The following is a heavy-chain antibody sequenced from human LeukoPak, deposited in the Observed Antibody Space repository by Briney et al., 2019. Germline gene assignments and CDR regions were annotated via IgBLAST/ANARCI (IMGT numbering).Heavy chain of an antibody. CDR2: IYYSGST. J-gene: IGHJ4*02. CDR1: GGSMNSYY. V-gene: IGHV4-59*01. Sequence: KPSETLSLTCTVSGGSMNSYYWSWIRQPPGKGLEWIGYIYYSGSTNYNPSLKSRVTISVDTSKKQVSLKLSSVTAADTAVYYCARVSPRPRLDYWGQGTLVTVSS. CDR3: ARVSPRPRLDY. D-gene: IGHD1-14*01.